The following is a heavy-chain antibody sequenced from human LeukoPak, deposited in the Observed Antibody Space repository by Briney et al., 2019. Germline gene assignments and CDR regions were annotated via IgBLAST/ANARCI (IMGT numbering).Heavy chain of an antibody. Sequence: SETLSLTCAVYGGSFSGYYWSWIRQPPGKGLEWIGEINHSGSTNYNPSLKSRVTISVDTSKNQFSLKLSSVTAADTDVYYCARVSMGPYSSSSLDYWGQGTLVTVSS. CDR3: ARVSMGPYSSSSLDY. D-gene: IGHD6-6*01. CDR1: GGSFSGYY. CDR2: INHSGST. V-gene: IGHV4-34*01. J-gene: IGHJ4*02.